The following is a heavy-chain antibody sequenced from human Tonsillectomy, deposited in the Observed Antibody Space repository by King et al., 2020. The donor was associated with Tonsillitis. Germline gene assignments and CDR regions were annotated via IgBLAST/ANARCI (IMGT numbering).Heavy chain of an antibody. Sequence: QLVQSGGGVVQPGRSLRLSCAASGFTFSSYGMHWVRQAPGKGLEWVAVISYDGSNKYYADSVKGRFTISRDNSKNTLYLQMNSLRAEDTAVYYCAKEPWKGSPAEYFQHWGQGTLVTVSS. J-gene: IGHJ1*01. CDR2: ISYDGSNK. CDR3: AKEPWKGSPAEYFQH. D-gene: IGHD1-1*01. V-gene: IGHV3-30*18. CDR1: GFTFSSYG.